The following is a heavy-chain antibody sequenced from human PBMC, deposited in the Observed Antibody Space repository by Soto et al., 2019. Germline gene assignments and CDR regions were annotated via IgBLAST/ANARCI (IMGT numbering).Heavy chain of an antibody. CDR2: TYYRSKWYN. J-gene: IGHJ5*02. CDR1: GDSVSSNSAA. V-gene: IGHV6-1*01. D-gene: IGHD1-1*01. CDR3: ARDSGGTGTIARYNWFDP. Sequence: SQTLSLTCAISGDSVSSNSAAWNWIRQSPSRGLEWLGRTYYRSKWYNDYAVSVKSRITINPDTSKNQFSLQLNSVTPEDTAVYYCARDSGGTGTIARYNWFDPWGQGTLVTVSS.